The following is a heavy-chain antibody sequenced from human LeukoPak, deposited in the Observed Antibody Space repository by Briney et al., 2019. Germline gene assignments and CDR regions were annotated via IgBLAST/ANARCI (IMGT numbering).Heavy chain of an antibody. CDR1: GFTFSSYG. CDR2: ISGSGGST. CDR3: AKELQLWPREAD. D-gene: IGHD5-18*01. J-gene: IGHJ4*02. Sequence: GGSLRLSCAASGFTFSSYGMSWVRQAPGKGLEWVSAISGSGGSTYHADSVKGRFTISRDNSKNTLYLQMNSLRAEDTAVYYCAKELQLWPREADWGQGTLVTVSS. V-gene: IGHV3-23*01.